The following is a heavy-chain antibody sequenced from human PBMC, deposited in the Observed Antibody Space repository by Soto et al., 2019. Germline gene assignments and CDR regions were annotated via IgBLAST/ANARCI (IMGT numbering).Heavy chain of an antibody. Sequence: EVQLVESGGGLVKPGGSLRLSCAASGFTFSDHSMKWVRQAPGKGLEWVSSISTTGRYIYYADSMAGRFTISRDNAKNSLYLQMHSLRGEDTAVYYCAAGTDTAMEQGADFWGQGTLVTVSS. D-gene: IGHD5-18*01. CDR2: ISTTGRYI. V-gene: IGHV3-21*02. CDR1: GFTFSDHS. CDR3: AAGTDTAMEQGADF. J-gene: IGHJ4*02.